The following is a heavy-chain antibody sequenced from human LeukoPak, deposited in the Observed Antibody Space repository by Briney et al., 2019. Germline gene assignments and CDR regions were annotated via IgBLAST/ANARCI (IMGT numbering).Heavy chain of an antibody. CDR3: ASLSVVPAARANWFDP. V-gene: IGHV5-10-1*01. CDR2: IDPSGSYT. D-gene: IGHD2-2*01. Sequence: GASLQISCKGSGYSFTSYWISWGRQVPGKGLEWMGRIDPSGSYTNYSPSFQGHVTISADKSISTAYLQWSSLKASDTAMYYCASLSVVPAARANWFDPWGQGTLVTVSS. CDR1: GYSFTSYW. J-gene: IGHJ5*02.